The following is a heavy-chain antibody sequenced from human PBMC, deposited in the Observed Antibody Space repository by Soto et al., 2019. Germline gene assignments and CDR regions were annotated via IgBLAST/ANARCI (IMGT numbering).Heavy chain of an antibody. V-gene: IGHV1-18*01. J-gene: IGHJ3*02. CDR1: GYTFTSYD. CDR2: ISAYNGNT. Sequence: ASVKVSCKASGYTFTSYDISWVRQAPGQGLEWMGWISAYNGNTNYAQKFQGRVTMTNDTSTNTAYTALRSLRSDDTAVYYGARDNLCRRCASSGYPDAFDIWGQGTMVTVSS. CDR3: ARDNLCRRCASSGYPDAFDI. D-gene: IGHD3-22*01.